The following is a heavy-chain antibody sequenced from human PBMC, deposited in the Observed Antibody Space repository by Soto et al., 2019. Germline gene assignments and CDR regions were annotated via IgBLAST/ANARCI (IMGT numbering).Heavy chain of an antibody. CDR3: AKDGAAGTDY. Sequence: SGGSLRLSCAASGFTFSSYGMHWVRQAPGKGLEWVAVTSYDGSNKYYADSVKGRFTISRDNSKNTLYLQMNSLRAEDTAVYYCAKDGAAGTDYWGQGTLVTVSS. CDR2: TSYDGSNK. V-gene: IGHV3-30*18. D-gene: IGHD6-13*01. CDR1: GFTFSSYG. J-gene: IGHJ4*02.